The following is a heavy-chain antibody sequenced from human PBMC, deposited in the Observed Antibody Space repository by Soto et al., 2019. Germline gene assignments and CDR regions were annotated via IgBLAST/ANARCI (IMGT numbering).Heavy chain of an antibody. J-gene: IGHJ4*02. CDR3: ARGHLGWEKYFFDY. D-gene: IGHD1-26*01. CDR2: INHSGST. Sequence: SETLSLTCAVYGGSFSGYYWSWIRQPPGKGLEWIGEINHSGSTNYNPSLKSRVTISVDTSKNQFSLKLSSVTAADTAVYYCARGHLGWEKYFFDYWGQGTLVTVSS. CDR1: GGSFSGYY. V-gene: IGHV4-34*01.